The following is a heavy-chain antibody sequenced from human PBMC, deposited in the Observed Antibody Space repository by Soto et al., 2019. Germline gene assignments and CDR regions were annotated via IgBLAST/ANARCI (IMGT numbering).Heavy chain of an antibody. V-gene: IGHV2-5*02. CDR2: IYWDDDK. Sequence: SGPTLVNPTQTLTLTCTFSGFSLSTDDVGVGWIRQPPGKALDWLAVIYWDDDKRYSPSLKSRLTITKDTSKNQVLLTMTNMDPVDTATYFCARSKYSISSFDYWGEGALVTVSS. CDR3: ARSKYSISSFDY. J-gene: IGHJ4*02. D-gene: IGHD6-6*01. CDR1: GFSLSTDDVG.